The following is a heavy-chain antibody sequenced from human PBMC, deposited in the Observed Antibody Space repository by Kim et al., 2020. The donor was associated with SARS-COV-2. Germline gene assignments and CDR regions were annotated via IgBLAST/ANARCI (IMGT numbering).Heavy chain of an antibody. D-gene: IGHD6-13*01. J-gene: IGHJ6*02. CDR2: IYPGYSDT. V-gene: IGHV5-51*01. Sequence: GESLKISCKGSGYSFTSYWIGWVRQMPGKGLEWMGIIYPGYSDTRYSPSFQGQVTISADKSISTAYLQWSSLKASDTAMYYCARLLMSSWYEDYYYGMDVWGQGTTVTVSS. CDR3: ARLLMSSWYEDYYYGMDV. CDR1: GYSFTSYW.